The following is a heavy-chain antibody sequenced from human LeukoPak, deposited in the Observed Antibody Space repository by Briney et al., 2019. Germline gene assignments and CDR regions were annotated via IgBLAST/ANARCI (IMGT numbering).Heavy chain of an antibody. CDR2: IYYSGST. Sequence: SETLSLTCTVSGGSISSYYWSWIRQPPGKGLEWVGYIYYSGSTNYNPSLKSRVTISVDTSKNQFSLKLSSVTAADTAVYYCARGTTVTIDYWGQGTLVTVSS. V-gene: IGHV4-59*01. CDR3: ARGTTVTIDY. D-gene: IGHD4-11*01. J-gene: IGHJ4*02. CDR1: GGSISSYY.